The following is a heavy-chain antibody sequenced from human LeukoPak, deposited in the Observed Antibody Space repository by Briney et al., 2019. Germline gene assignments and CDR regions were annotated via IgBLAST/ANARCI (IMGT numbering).Heavy chain of an antibody. V-gene: IGHV4-59*01. J-gene: IGHJ4*02. D-gene: IGHD6-13*01. Sequence: SETLSLTCTVSGGSISTYYWNWIRQPPGKGLEWIGYIYYSGATNYSPSLKSRVTISVDTSKNQFSLKLSSVTAADTAVYYCARGVYIAAAQYGFWGQGTLVTVSS. CDR2: IYYSGAT. CDR3: ARGVYIAAAQYGF. CDR1: GGSISTYY.